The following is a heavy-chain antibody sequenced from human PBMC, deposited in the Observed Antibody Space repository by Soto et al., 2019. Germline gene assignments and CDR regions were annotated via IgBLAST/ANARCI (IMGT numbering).Heavy chain of an antibody. CDR1: GYTLTESS. CDR3: ATDLGEVIATLDS. J-gene: IGHJ4*02. Sequence: ASVKVSFKVSGYTLTESSMHWVRQAPGKGLEWMGGSDPREGDIIYAQKFQVRVTMTEDTSTDTAYMELSSLRSEDTAIYYCATDLGEVIATLDSWGQGTLVTVSS. V-gene: IGHV1-24*01. D-gene: IGHD3-16*02. CDR2: SDPREGDI.